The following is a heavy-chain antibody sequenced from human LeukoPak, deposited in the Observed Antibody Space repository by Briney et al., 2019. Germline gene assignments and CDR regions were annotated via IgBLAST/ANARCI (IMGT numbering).Heavy chain of an antibody. D-gene: IGHD3-10*01. V-gene: IGHV3-23*01. Sequence: GGSLRLSCAASGFTFSSYAMSWVRQAPGKGLEWVSTISISGSSTYYADSVKGRFTISRDNSKNTLYLQMNSLRAEDTAVYYCAKEFDDYYGSGSHPFDYWGQGTLVTVSS. CDR1: GFTFSSYA. CDR3: AKEFDDYYGSGSHPFDY. J-gene: IGHJ4*02. CDR2: ISISGSST.